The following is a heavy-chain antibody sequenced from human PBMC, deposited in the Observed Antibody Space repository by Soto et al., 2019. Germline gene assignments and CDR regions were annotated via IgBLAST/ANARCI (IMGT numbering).Heavy chain of an antibody. CDR3: GPRGAVADPRGY. CDR1: GGSFSDFY. V-gene: IGHV4-34*01. J-gene: IGHJ4*02. CDR2: INHSGNT. D-gene: IGHD6-19*01. Sequence: QVQLQLWGAGLLKPSESLSLTCAVYGGSFSDFYWTWIRQLPGKGLEWIGEINHSGNTNYNPSLKSRVAISVDTSKNPFSLYLGSVPAADTAVYSCGPRGAVADPRGYWGQGPLVTVSS.